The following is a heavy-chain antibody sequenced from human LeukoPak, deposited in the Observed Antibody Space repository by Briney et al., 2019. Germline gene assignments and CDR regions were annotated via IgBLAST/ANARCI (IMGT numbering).Heavy chain of an antibody. Sequence: SETLSLTCTVSGGSVSFDYWSWIRQPPGKGLEWVGAIYHSGGSNYNTSLKSRVTVSVDTSKNPFSLRLRSVTVADMAVYYCARENYYRSRSPFDYWGQGTLVTVSS. D-gene: IGHD3-10*01. J-gene: IGHJ4*02. CDR1: GGSVSFDY. V-gene: IGHV4-59*02. CDR3: ARENYYRSRSPFDY. CDR2: IYHSGGS.